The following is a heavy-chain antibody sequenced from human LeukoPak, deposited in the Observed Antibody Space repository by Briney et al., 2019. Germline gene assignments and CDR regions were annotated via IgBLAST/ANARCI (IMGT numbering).Heavy chain of an antibody. J-gene: IGHJ6*03. D-gene: IGHD4-17*01. V-gene: IGHV3-74*01. CDR1: GFTFSSYV. CDR3: ANGDYETSYYYYYMDV. CDR2: INSDGSST. Sequence: GGSLRLSCAASGFTFSSYVMSWVRQAPGKGLVWVSRINSDGSSTSYADSVKGRFTISRDNAKNTLYLQMNSLRAEDTAVYYCANGDYETSYYYYYMDVWGKGTTVTVSS.